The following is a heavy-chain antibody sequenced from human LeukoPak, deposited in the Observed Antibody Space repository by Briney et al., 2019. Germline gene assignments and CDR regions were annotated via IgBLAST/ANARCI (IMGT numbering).Heavy chain of an antibody. J-gene: IGHJ6*02. CDR2: ISGDGGST. V-gene: IGHV3-43*02. CDR1: GFTFDDYA. CDR3: AKDGPHFRNYYYYGMDV. Sequence: GGSLRLSCAAPGFTFDDYAMHWVRQAPGKGLEWVSLISGDGGSTYYADSVKGRFTISRDNSKNSLYLQMTSLRTEDTALYYCAKDGPHFRNYYYYGMDVWGQGTTVTVSS.